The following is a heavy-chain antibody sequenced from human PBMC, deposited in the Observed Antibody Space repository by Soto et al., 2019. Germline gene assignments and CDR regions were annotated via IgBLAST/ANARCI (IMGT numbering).Heavy chain of an antibody. D-gene: IGHD3-22*01. J-gene: IGHJ6*02. V-gene: IGHV4-4*02. Sequence: SETLSLTCAVCGGSISSSNWWSWVRQPPGKGLEWIGEIYHSGSTNYNPSLKSRVAISVDKSKNQFSLKLSSVTAADTAVYYCARVYYYDSSGYGDLYGMDVWGQGTTVTVSS. CDR2: IYHSGST. CDR1: GGSISSSNW. CDR3: ARVYYYDSSGYGDLYGMDV.